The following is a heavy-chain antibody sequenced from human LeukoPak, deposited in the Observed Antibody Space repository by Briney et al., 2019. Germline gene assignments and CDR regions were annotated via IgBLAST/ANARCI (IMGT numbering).Heavy chain of an antibody. J-gene: IGHJ4*02. V-gene: IGHV5-51*01. Sequence: GESLKISCQGSGYSFTSYWIAWVRQMPGKGLEWMGTIYPGDSDTRYSPSSQGQVTISADKSISTAYLQWTSLKASDSAMFYCARIDGSGSYYNDYYFVYWGQGTLVTVSS. D-gene: IGHD3-10*01. CDR2: IYPGDSDT. CDR1: GYSFTSYW. CDR3: ARIDGSGSYYNDYYFVY.